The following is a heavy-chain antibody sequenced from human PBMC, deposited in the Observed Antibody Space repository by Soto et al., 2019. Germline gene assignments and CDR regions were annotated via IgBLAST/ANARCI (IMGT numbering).Heavy chain of an antibody. D-gene: IGHD1-26*01. CDR3: ARDSGSYYPFDY. Sequence: SVKVSCKAPGGTFSSYAISWVRQAPGQGLEWMGGIIPIFGTANYAQKFQGRVTITADESTSTAYMELSSLRSEDTAVYYCARDSGSYYPFDYWGQGTLVTVSS. CDR1: GGTFSSYA. J-gene: IGHJ4*02. V-gene: IGHV1-69*13. CDR2: IIPIFGTA.